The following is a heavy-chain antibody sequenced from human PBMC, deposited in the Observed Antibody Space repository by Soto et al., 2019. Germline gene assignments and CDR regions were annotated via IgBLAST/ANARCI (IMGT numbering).Heavy chain of an antibody. CDR1: GFIFSNYY. CDR2: ISSRDLSI. J-gene: IGHJ4*02. CDR3: ATYYDGTGYNFDY. Sequence: PGGSLRLSCTASGFIFSNYYMSWIRQAPGKGLEWVSSISSRDLSIYYADSVKGRFTIFRDNAKNSLYLQMDSLRAEDTAVYYCATYYDGTGYNFDYWGQGTLVTVSS. D-gene: IGHD3-22*01. V-gene: IGHV3-11*04.